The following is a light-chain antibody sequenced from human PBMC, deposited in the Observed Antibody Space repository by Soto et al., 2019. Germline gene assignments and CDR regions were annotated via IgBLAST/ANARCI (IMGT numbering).Light chain of an antibody. V-gene: IGKV3-15*01. J-gene: IGKJ1*01. CDR1: QSVSSN. CDR2: GAS. Sequence: EIVMTQSPATLSVSPGDRATLSCRASQSVSSNLAWYQHKPGQAPRLLIYGASTRATGIPARFSGSGSGTEFTLTISSLQSEDFAVYYCQQCNNWPRTFGRGTKVEI. CDR3: QQCNNWPRT.